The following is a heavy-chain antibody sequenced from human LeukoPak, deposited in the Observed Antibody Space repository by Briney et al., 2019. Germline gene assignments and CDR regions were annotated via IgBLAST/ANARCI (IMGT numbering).Heavy chain of an antibody. D-gene: IGHD6-19*01. CDR2: IYTSGST. V-gene: IGHV4-4*07. J-gene: IGHJ4*02. CDR3: ARLTIAVAGLNEFDY. Sequence: SETLSLTCTVSGGSISSYYWSWIRQPAGKGLEWIGRIYTSGSTNYNPSLKSRVTISVDTSKNQFSLKLTSVTAADAAVYYCARLTIAVAGLNEFDYWGQGTLVTVSS. CDR1: GGSISSYY.